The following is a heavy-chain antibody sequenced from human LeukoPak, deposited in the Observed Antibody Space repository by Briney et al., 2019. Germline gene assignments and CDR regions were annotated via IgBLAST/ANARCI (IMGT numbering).Heavy chain of an antibody. Sequence: GESLKISCKGSGYSFTNYWIGWVRQGPGKGLEWVGIVYPGDSDTRYSPSFQGQVTISADKSISTAYLQWSSLKASDTAMYYCARLGGSGGMIVVVSAFDIWGQGTMVTVSS. J-gene: IGHJ3*02. CDR2: VYPGDSDT. D-gene: IGHD3-22*01. CDR3: ARLGGSGGMIVVVSAFDI. CDR1: GYSFTNYW. V-gene: IGHV5-51*01.